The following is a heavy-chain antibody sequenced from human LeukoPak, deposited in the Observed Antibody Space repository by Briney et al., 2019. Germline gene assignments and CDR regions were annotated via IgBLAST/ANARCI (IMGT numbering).Heavy chain of an antibody. CDR1: GYTFTSYG. Sequence: ASVEVSCKASGYTFTSYGINWVRQAPGQGLEWMGWISAYNGNTSYAQKLQGRVTMTTDTSTSTAYMELRSLRSDDTAVYYCARTLTQLFTDYYGSGSPGSYWGQGTLVTVSS. D-gene: IGHD3-10*01. CDR3: ARTLTQLFTDYYGSGSPGSY. V-gene: IGHV1-18*01. J-gene: IGHJ4*02. CDR2: ISAYNGNT.